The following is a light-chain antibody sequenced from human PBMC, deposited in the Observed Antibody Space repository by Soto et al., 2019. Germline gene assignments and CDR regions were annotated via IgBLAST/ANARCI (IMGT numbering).Light chain of an antibody. CDR2: DVS. V-gene: IGKV1-5*01. Sequence: DITMTQSPSTVSAYVGDSVTIPCRASQSITTWLAWYQQRPGKAPKLLIYDVSSLQSGVPSRFSGSGSGTEFTLTIGSLQPDEFATYYCQEYNSYPLTFGGGTKVDIK. CDR1: QSITTW. J-gene: IGKJ4*01. CDR3: QEYNSYPLT.